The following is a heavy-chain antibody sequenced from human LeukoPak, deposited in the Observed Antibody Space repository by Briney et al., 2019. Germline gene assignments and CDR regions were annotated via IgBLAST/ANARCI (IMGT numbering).Heavy chain of an antibody. V-gene: IGHV3-23*01. D-gene: IGHD2-15*01. CDR1: GFTVSSNY. CDR3: AKLGYCSGGSCYSEGGFDY. CDR2: ISGSGGST. Sequence: AGGSLRLSCAASGFTVSSNYMSWVRQAPGKGLEWVSAISGSGGSTYYADSVKGRFTISRDNSKNTLYLQMNSLRAEDTAVYYCAKLGYCSGGSCYSEGGFDYWGQGTLVTVSS. J-gene: IGHJ4*02.